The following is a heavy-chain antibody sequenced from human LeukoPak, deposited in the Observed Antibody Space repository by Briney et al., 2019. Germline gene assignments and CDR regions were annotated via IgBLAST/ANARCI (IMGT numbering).Heavy chain of an antibody. CDR1: GDSMSSSHYC. CDR2: IYYSRST. V-gene: IGHV4-39*07. J-gene: IGHJ4*02. CDR3: AGGWELLREMCYFDY. Sequence: SETLSLTCTVSGDSMSSSHYCWGWIRQPPGKGLEWIGNIYYSRSTYYNPSLKSRVTISVDTSKNQFSLKLSSVTAADTAVYYCAGGWELLREMCYFDYWGQGTLVTVSS. D-gene: IGHD1-26*01.